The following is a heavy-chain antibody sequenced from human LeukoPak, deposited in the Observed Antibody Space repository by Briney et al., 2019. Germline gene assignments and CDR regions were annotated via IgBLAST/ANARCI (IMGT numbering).Heavy chain of an antibody. J-gene: IGHJ6*03. D-gene: IGHD7-27*01. V-gene: IGHV3-23*01. Sequence: GGSLRLSCAASGFTFSNYAMTWVRQAPGKGLEWVSTISGGGGSTYYADSVKGRFTISRDNSKNTLYLQVNSLRVEDTAVYYCAKTGAGYYYMDVWGKGTTVIVSS. CDR2: ISGGGGST. CDR1: GFTFSNYA. CDR3: AKTGAGYYYMDV.